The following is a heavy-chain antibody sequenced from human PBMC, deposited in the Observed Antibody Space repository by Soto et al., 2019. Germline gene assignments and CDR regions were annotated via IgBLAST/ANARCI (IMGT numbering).Heavy chain of an antibody. CDR3: STRAYDTNGYYRFDP. CDR2: INHSGRV. CDR1: GGSFSGYY. Sequence: SETLSLTCAVYGGSFSGYYWSWIRQPPGKGLEWIGDINHSGRVNYSPSLKSRVTISLDTSKNQFSLTLSAVTAADTAMYYCSTRAYDTNGYYRFDPWGQGTLVT. D-gene: IGHD3-22*01. V-gene: IGHV4-34*01. J-gene: IGHJ5*01.